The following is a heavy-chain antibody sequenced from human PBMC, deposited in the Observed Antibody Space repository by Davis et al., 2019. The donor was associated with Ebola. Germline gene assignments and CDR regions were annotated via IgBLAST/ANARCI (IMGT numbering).Heavy chain of an antibody. J-gene: IGHJ6*02. CDR1: GGTFSSYA. V-gene: IGHV1-69*04. CDR2: IIPILGIA. Sequence: AASVKVSCKASGGTFSSYAISWVRQAPGQGLEWMGRIIPILGIANYAQKFQGRVTITADKSTSTAYMELRSLRSDDTAVYYCARDHYDYIWGSYPSNYYYYYGMDVWGQGTTVTVSS. CDR3: ARDHYDYIWGSYPSNYYYYYGMDV. D-gene: IGHD3-16*02.